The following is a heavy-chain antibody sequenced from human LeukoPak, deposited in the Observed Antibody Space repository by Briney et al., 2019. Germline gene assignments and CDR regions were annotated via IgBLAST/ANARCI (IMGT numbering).Heavy chain of an antibody. CDR2: IIPILGIA. J-gene: IGHJ6*02. CDR1: GGTFSSYA. V-gene: IGHV1-69*04. CDR3: TRAPNYCSSTSCYLLYYYGMDV. Sequence: GASVKVSCKASGGTFSSYAISWVRQAPGQGLEWMGRIIPILGIANYAQKLQGRVTMTTDTSTSTAYMELRSLRSDDTAVYYCTRAPNYCSSTSCYLLYYYGMDVWGQGTTVTVSS. D-gene: IGHD2-2*01.